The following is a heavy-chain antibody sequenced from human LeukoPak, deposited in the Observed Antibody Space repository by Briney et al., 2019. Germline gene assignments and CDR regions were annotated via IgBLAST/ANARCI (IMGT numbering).Heavy chain of an antibody. J-gene: IGHJ4*02. D-gene: IGHD5-12*01. CDR2: ISSSSSYI. CDR3: ARVGYSGYDLIY. CDR1: GFTFGSYS. Sequence: GGSLRLSCAASGFTFGSYSMNWVRQAPGKGLEWVSSISSSSSYIYYADSVKGRFTISRDNAKNSLYLQMNSLRAEDTAVYYCARVGYSGYDLIYWGQGTLVTVSS. V-gene: IGHV3-21*01.